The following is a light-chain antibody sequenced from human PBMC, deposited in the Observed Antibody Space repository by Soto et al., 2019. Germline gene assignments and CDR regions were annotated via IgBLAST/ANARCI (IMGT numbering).Light chain of an antibody. CDR2: AAS. CDR1: QAITNY. Sequence: DIQLTQSPSSLSASVGDRVTITCRASQAITNYLAWYQQKPGKVPMLLIYAASTLQSGVTSRFSGSGSGTDFTLPISRLQPEDVATYYCQKYITAPFTFGPGTKVDIK. V-gene: IGKV1-27*01. CDR3: QKYITAPFT. J-gene: IGKJ3*01.